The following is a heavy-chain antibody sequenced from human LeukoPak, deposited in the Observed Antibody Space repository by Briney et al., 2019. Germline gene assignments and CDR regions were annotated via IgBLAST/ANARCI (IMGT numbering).Heavy chain of an antibody. Sequence: ASETLSLTCTVSGGSISSYYWSWIRQPAGKGLEWIGRMYTRGRTHYSPSLESPLTMSVDTSKNQFSLKLTSVTAADTAVYYCANGGNSGSYFEDWGQGTLVTVSS. CDR3: ANGGNSGSYFED. V-gene: IGHV4-4*07. D-gene: IGHD1-26*01. CDR2: MYTRGRT. CDR1: GGSISSYY. J-gene: IGHJ4*02.